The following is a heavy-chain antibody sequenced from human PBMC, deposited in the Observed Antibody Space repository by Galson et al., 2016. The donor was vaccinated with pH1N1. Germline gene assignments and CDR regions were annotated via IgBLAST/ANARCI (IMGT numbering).Heavy chain of an antibody. J-gene: IGHJ4*02. CDR1: GGSITISNY. CDR2: IYFGGRT. Sequence: QVQLQESGPGLAKPSETLSLTCTVSGGSITISNYWGWIRQPPGKGLEWIGTIYFGGRTKYSPSLKSRVTISVDTAQNQFALNLGPVTAAGTAVYYCARGAAGFDYWGQGTLVPVSS. D-gene: IGHD6-13*01. V-gene: IGHV4-39*07. CDR3: ARGAAGFDY.